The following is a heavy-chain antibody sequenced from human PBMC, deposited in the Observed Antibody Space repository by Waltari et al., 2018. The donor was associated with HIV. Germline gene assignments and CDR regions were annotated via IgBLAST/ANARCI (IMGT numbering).Heavy chain of an antibody. J-gene: IGHJ2*01. CDR3: ARRYCGRACNDFYYFDL. D-gene: IGHD2-21*02. V-gene: IGHV4-61*02. CDR1: CVSIISSNYY. CDR2: IFLSGNT. Sequence: QVQLQESGPGLVKTSQTLSLTGTVSCVSIISSNYYCSWIRQPAGKGLEWIGRIFLSGNTNYNPSLRSRVSISMDPSKNQFSLKLNSVTAADTAVYYCARRYCGRACNDFYYFDLWGRGTLVTVSS.